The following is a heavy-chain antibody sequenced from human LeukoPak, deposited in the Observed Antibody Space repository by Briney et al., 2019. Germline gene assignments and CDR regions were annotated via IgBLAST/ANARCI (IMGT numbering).Heavy chain of an antibody. CDR3: AKNTGYSSRGYYSFS. CDR2: ISYDGSNK. D-gene: IGHD6-13*01. Sequence: GGSLRPSWPASGLRLTIDGIGSVRQAPGKGLEWVAVISYDGSNKYYADSVKGRFTISRDNSKNTLYLQMNSLRAEDTAVYYRAKNTGYSSRGYYSFSCGHRTLVTVSS. J-gene: IGHJ5*01. V-gene: IGHV3-30*18. CDR1: GLRLTIDG.